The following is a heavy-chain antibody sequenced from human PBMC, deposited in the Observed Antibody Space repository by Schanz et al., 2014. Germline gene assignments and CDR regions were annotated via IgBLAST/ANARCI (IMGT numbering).Heavy chain of an antibody. D-gene: IGHD1-1*01. J-gene: IGHJ4*02. CDR3: AKKVPAYNPFDS. CDR2: ITGASDHI. V-gene: IGHV3-23*01. CDR1: GFTFDKYA. Sequence: EVQLLESGGGLVQPGKSLRLSCAASGFTFDKYAMHWVRQAPGKGLEWVSGITGASDHIDYAESVKGRFTISRDNSKNTLYLQMDSLRAEDTAVYFCAKKVPAYNPFDSWGQGTLVTVSS.